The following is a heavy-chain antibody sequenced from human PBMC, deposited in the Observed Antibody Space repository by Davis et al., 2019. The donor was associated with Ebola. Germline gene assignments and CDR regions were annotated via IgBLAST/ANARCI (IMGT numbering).Heavy chain of an antibody. CDR3: ARAVYVDVYGMDV. CDR2: IYHGGNT. D-gene: IGHD2-8*01. Sequence: GSLRLSCAVSGDSISSKNWWSWVRQPPGKGLEWIGEIYHGGNTNYNPSLKSRVTISVDKSKNQFSLKLRSVTAADTAVYYCARAVYVDVYGMDVWGKGATVTVSS. J-gene: IGHJ6*04. V-gene: IGHV4-4*02. CDR1: GDSISSKNW.